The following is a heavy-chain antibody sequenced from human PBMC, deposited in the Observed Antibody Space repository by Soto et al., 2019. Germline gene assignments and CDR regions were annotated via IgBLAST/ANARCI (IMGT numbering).Heavy chain of an antibody. CDR3: AKGKASGWYYFDY. CDR2: ISASGRDT. D-gene: IGHD6-19*01. V-gene: IGHV3-23*01. Sequence: GGSLRLSCAASGFTFSSYAMSWVRQAPGRGLEWVSGISASGRDTYYADSVKDRFTVSRDNSKNTLYLQMNSLRAEDTAIYYCAKGKASGWYYFDYWGQGARVPVSS. J-gene: IGHJ4*02. CDR1: GFTFSSYA.